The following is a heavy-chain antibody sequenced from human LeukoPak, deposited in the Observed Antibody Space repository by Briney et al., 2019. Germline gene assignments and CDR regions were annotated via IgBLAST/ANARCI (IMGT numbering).Heavy chain of an antibody. CDR2: INPNSGGT. D-gene: IGHD6-13*01. V-gene: IGHV1-2*02. CDR3: ARDLSIAAPGTDFDY. J-gene: IGHJ4*02. CDR1: GYTFTGYS. Sequence: ASVKVSCKASGYTFTGYSVHWVRQAPGQGLEWMGWINPNSGGTKYALKFQGRVTMTRDTSISTAYMELSRLTSDDTAVYYCARDLSIAAPGTDFDYWGQGTLVTVSS.